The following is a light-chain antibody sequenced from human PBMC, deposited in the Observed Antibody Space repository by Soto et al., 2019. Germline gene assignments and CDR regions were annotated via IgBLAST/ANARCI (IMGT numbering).Light chain of an antibody. CDR2: TAS. J-gene: IGKJ1*01. CDR3: QQYNSYSRET. V-gene: IGKV1-5*03. Sequence: DIQMTQSPSTLSASVGDRVTITCRASQSISSWLAWYQQKPGKAPKLLIYTASSLKSGVPSRFSGSGSGTEFTLTISSPPPDDFATYYCQQYNSYSRETFGQGTKVEIK. CDR1: QSISSW.